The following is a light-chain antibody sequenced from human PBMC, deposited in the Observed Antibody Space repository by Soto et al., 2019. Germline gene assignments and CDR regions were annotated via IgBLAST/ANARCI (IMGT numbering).Light chain of an antibody. CDR2: KDI. V-gene: IGLV3-25*03. J-gene: IGLJ2*01. Sequence: SYELTQPPSVSVSPGQTARITCSGDALPKQYAYWYQQKPGQAPVMVIYKDIEGPSGIPERFSGSSSGTTVTLTISGVQPEDEADYYCQSADSSGTSVVFGGGTQLTVL. CDR1: ALPKQY. CDR3: QSADSSGTSVV.